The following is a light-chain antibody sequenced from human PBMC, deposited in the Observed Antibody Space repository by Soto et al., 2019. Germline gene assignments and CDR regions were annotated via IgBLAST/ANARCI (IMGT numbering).Light chain of an antibody. CDR2: KAS. Sequence: DIQMTQSPSTLSASVGDRVTITCRASQTISNSLAWYQQKPGKAPKLLIYKASTLESGVPFRFSGSGSGTEFTLAISSLQPDDFATYYCQQYQSYSWTFDQGTRVEIK. V-gene: IGKV1-5*03. J-gene: IGKJ1*01. CDR1: QTISNS. CDR3: QQYQSYSWT.